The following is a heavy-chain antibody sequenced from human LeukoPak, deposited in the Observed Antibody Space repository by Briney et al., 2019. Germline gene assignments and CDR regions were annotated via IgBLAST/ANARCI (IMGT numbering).Heavy chain of an antibody. CDR3: ASATTIAACFDY. CDR1: GGSFSDYY. CDR2: INHSGST. D-gene: IGHD6-6*01. V-gene: IGHV4-34*01. Sequence: SETLSLTCAVYGGSFSDYYWSWIRQPPGKGLEWIGEINHSGSTNYNPSLKSRVTISVDTSKNQFSLKLSSVTAADTAVYYCASATTIAACFDYWGQGTLVTVSS. J-gene: IGHJ4*02.